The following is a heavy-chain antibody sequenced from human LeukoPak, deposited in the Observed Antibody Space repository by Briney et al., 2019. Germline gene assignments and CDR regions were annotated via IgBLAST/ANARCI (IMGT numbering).Heavy chain of an antibody. V-gene: IGHV3-23*01. J-gene: IGHJ6*03. CDR1: GFTFSSYG. D-gene: IGHD1-7*01. Sequence: GGTLRLSCAASGFTFSSYGMSWVRQAPGKGLEWVSAISGSGGSTYYADSVKGRFTISRDNSKNTLYLQMNSLRADDTAVYYCAKRRGLELTYYYHMDVWGKGTTVTVSS. CDR2: ISGSGGST. CDR3: AKRRGLELTYYYHMDV.